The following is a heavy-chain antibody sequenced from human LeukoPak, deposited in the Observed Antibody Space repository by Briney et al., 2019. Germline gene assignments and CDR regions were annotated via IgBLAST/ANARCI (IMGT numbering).Heavy chain of an antibody. Sequence: GGSLRLSCAASGFTFSSYEMNWVRQAPGKGLEWVSYISSSGSTIYYADSVKGRFTISRDNAKNSLYLQMNGLRAEDTAVYYCARGRAGSYYNNYWGQGTLVTVSS. CDR3: ARGRAGSYYNNY. CDR2: ISSSGSTI. V-gene: IGHV3-48*03. J-gene: IGHJ4*02. CDR1: GFTFSSYE. D-gene: IGHD3-10*01.